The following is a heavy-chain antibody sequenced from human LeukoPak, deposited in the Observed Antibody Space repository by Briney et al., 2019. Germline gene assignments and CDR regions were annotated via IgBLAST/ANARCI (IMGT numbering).Heavy chain of an antibody. V-gene: IGHV5-51*01. CDR2: IYPGDSET. CDR1: GYTFTNYW. Sequence: GESLKISCKGSGYTFTNYWIGWVRQMPGKGLEWMGIIYPGDSETRYSPSFQGQVTISADKSVSTAYLQWSSLEASDSAIYYCARHAYSGNYYFFGYWGQGTLLTVSS. J-gene: IGHJ4*02. D-gene: IGHD1-26*01. CDR3: ARHAYSGNYYFFGY.